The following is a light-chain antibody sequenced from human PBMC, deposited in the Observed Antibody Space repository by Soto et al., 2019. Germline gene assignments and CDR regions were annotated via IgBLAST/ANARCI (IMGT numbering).Light chain of an antibody. CDR1: SSDVGGYNF. V-gene: IGLV2-14*01. J-gene: IGLJ1*01. CDR2: EVS. Sequence: QSALTQPASVSGSPGQSVTISCTGTSSDVGGYNFVSWYQQHPGKAPKLIIYEVSNRPSGVSTRFSGSKSGNTASLNISGLQTEDGADYYCCSYTSRSTLVFGAGTKVTVL. CDR3: CSYTSRSTLV.